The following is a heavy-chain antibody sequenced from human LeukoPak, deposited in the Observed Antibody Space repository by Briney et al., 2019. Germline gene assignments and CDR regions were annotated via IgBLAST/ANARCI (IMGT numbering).Heavy chain of an antibody. CDR3: ASSPNSRTPYYYYYYMDV. CDR2: ICTSGST. Sequence: SETLSLTCTVSGGSISSYYWSWIRQPAGKGLEWIGRICTSGSTNYNPSLKSRVTMSVDTSKNQFSLKLSSVTAADTAVYYCASSPNSRTPYYYYYYMDVWGKGTTVTVSS. J-gene: IGHJ6*03. CDR1: GGSISSYY. D-gene: IGHD4-23*01. V-gene: IGHV4-4*07.